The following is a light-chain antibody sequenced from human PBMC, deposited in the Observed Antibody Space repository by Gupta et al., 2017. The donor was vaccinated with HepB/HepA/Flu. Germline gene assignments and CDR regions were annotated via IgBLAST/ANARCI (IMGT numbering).Light chain of an antibody. CDR1: KLGDKY. V-gene: IGLV3-1*01. CDR2: QDS. J-gene: IGLJ2*01. Sequence: SELPQLPSFSVSPGQTASITCPGDKLGDKYACWYQQKPGQSPVLVIYQDSKRPSGIPERFSGSNSGNTATLTISGTQAMDEADYYCQAWDSTTVVFGGGTKLTVL. CDR3: QAWDSTTVV.